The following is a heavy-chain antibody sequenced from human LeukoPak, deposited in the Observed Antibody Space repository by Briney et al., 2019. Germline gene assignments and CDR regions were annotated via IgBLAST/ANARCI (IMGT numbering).Heavy chain of an antibody. CDR2: IYSSGNT. Sequence: SDTLSLICTVSGGPISSYYWRWPRQPAGKALEWIGRIYSSGNTNYNPSLKSRVTMSVDTSKNQFSLELTSVTAADTAVYYCATEGRGSTWYNWFDPWGQGTLVTVSS. CDR1: GGPISSYY. D-gene: IGHD6-13*01. V-gene: IGHV4-4*07. J-gene: IGHJ5*02. CDR3: ATEGRGSTWYNWFDP.